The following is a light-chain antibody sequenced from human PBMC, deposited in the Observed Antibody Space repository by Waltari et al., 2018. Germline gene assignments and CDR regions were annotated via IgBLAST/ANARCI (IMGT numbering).Light chain of an antibody. CDR1: SSDSGAYEY. CDR2: DVI. CDR3: SSFTSSTTGI. J-gene: IGLJ2*01. V-gene: IGLV2-14*03. Sequence: SALTQPDPVSGSPGQSITLSFSGISSDSGAYEYVSWYQQHPGKAPKVIIYDVINRPSGVSDRFSGSKSGSSASLTISGLQAEDEADYYCSSFTSSTTGIFGGGTKLTVL.